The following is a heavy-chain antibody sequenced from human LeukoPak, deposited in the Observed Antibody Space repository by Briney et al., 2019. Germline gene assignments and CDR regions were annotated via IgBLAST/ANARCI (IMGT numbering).Heavy chain of an antibody. J-gene: IGHJ4*02. CDR2: IYYSGST. CDR1: GGSISSYY. Sequence: SETLSLTCTVSGGSISSYYWSWIRQPPGKGLEWIGYIYYSGSTNYNPSLKSRVTISVGTSKNQFSLKLSSVTAADTAVYYCARESQEKYYFDYWGQGTLVTVPS. D-gene: IGHD5-24*01. V-gene: IGHV4-59*12. CDR3: ARESQEKYYFDY.